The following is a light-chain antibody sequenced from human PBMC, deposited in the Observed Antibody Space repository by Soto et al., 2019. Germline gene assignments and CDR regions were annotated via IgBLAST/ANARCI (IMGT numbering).Light chain of an antibody. Sequence: QSVLTQPPSVSGAPGQMVAISCTGSSSNIGAEYDVHWYQQLPGIAPKRLIYGDNNRPSGVPDRFSGSKSGTSASLAITGLQPEDEADYYCQSYDSSLTTFVFGTGTKVTVL. CDR1: SSNIGAEYD. J-gene: IGLJ1*01. CDR3: QSYDSSLTTFV. CDR2: GDN. V-gene: IGLV1-40*01.